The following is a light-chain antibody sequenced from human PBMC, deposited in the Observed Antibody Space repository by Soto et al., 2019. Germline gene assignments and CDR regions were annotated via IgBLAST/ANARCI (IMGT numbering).Light chain of an antibody. CDR2: GAS. J-gene: IGKJ1*01. CDR3: HQYNGYSGA. Sequence: PGERVTLSCRASQSVSSNLAWYQQKPGQAPRLLIYGASTRATGIPARFSGSGSGTEFTLTISSLQPDDFATYYCHQYNGYSGAFGQGTKVDIK. CDR1: QSVSSN. V-gene: IGKV3-15*01.